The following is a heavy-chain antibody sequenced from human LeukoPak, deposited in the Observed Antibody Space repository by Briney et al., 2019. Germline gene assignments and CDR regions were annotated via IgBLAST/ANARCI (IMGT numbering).Heavy chain of an antibody. J-gene: IGHJ6*03. Sequence: GGSLRLSCAASGFTFDDYGMSGVRQSPGKGLEWVANIKQEGSEKYCVDSVKVRFTIPRDYAKNSVYMQMNRLRAEDTAVYYCAREYSSGWCSCYDYYMDVWGKGTTVTVSS. V-gene: IGHV3-7*01. CDR1: GFTFDDYG. D-gene: IGHD6-19*01. CDR2: IKQEGSEK. CDR3: AREYSSGWCSCYDYYMDV.